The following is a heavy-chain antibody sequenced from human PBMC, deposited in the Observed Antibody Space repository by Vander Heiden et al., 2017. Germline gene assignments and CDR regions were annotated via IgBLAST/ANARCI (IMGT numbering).Heavy chain of an antibody. V-gene: IGHV3-9*01. D-gene: IGHD3-3*01. CDR2: ISWNSGSI. J-gene: IGHJ4*02. Sequence: EVKLVESGGGLVQPGRSVRLSCAASGFPFADYAMHWVRQAPGKGLEWVSGISWNSGSIGYADSVKGRFTISRDNAKNSLYLQMNSLRAEDTALYYCAKDGMAGLAGDFFLVVWGQGTLVTVSS. CDR3: AKDGMAGLAGDFFLVV. CDR1: GFPFADYA.